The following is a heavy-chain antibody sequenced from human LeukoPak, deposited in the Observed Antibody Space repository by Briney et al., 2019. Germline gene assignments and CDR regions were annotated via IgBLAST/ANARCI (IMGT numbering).Heavy chain of an antibody. CDR2: IRSKANNYAT. CDR3: TRQDCSGGACSYVDY. J-gene: IGHJ4*02. Sequence: GGPLRLSCAASGFTLSDSVLHWVRQASGKGLEWVGRIRSKANNYATAYAASVRGRFTISRDDSKNTAYLQMNSLKTEDTAVYYCTRQDCSGGACSYVDYWGQGTLVTVSS. V-gene: IGHV3-73*01. CDR1: GFTLSDSV. D-gene: IGHD2-15*01.